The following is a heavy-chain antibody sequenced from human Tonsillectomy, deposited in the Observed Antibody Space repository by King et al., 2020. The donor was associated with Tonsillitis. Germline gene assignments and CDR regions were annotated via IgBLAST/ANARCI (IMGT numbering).Heavy chain of an antibody. CDR2: ISWDAGST. CDR3: AKEGGMATINGDFDY. CDR1: GFTFDDYT. J-gene: IGHJ4*02. D-gene: IGHD5-24*01. V-gene: IGHV3-43*01. Sequence: VQLVESGGVVVQPGGSLRLSCAASGFTFDDYTMHWVRQAPGKGLEWVSLISWDAGSTYYTDSVKGRFTMSRDNSKNSLYLQMNSLRSEDTALYYCAKEGGMATINGDFDYWGQGTLVTVSS.